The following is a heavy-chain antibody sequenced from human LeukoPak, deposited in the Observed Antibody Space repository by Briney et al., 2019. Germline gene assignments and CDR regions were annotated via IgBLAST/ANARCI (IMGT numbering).Heavy chain of an antibody. CDR2: INAGNGNT. Sequence: ASVKVSSKASGYTFTSYAMHWVRQAPGQRLEWMGWINAGNGNTKYSQKFQGRVTITRDTSASTAYMEPSSLRSEDTAVYYCARRFYYGSGSYYHDAFDIWGQGTMVTVSS. CDR3: ARRFYYGSGSYYHDAFDI. CDR1: GYTFTSYA. J-gene: IGHJ3*02. V-gene: IGHV1-3*01. D-gene: IGHD3-10*01.